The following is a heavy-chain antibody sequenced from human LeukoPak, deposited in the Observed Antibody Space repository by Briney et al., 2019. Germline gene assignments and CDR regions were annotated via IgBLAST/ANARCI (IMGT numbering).Heavy chain of an antibody. CDR1: GFTVSSNY. CDR3: ASRVGIVGATGVFDY. CDR2: IFSDGST. Sequence: GGSLRLSCAASGFTVSSNYMSWARQAPGKGLEWVSVIFSDGSTSYADSVKGRFTISRDNSKNTLYLQMNSLRAEDTAVYYCASRVGIVGATGVFDYWGQGPVTTVTS. D-gene: IGHD1-26*01. J-gene: IGHJ4*02. V-gene: IGHV3-66*01.